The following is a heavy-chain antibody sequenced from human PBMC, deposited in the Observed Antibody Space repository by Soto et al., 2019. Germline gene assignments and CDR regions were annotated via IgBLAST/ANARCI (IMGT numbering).Heavy chain of an antibody. Sequence: ASVKVSCKASGYVFSNYYLHWVRQAPGQGLEWMGLINPGDGTTTYAQKFQGRVTMTRDTSTTTIYMDLSSLSSEDTAVYYCTRGFGVATASYFDYWGQGTLVTVS. CDR3: TRGFGVATASYFDY. D-gene: IGHD3-3*01. V-gene: IGHV1-46*03. CDR2: INPGDGTT. J-gene: IGHJ4*02. CDR1: GYVFSNYY.